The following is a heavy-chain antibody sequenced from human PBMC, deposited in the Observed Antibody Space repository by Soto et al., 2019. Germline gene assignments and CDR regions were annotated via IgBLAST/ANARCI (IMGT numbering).Heavy chain of an antibody. Sequence: GGSLRLSCAASGFTVSSNYMSWVRQAPGKGLEWVSVIYSDGTTYYADSVKGRFTISRDNSKNTLYLQMNSLRAEDTAVYYCAKDPIIAVAGTPFDYWGQGTLVTVSS. CDR3: AKDPIIAVAGTPFDY. J-gene: IGHJ4*02. CDR2: IYSDGTT. D-gene: IGHD6-19*01. CDR1: GFTVSSNY. V-gene: IGHV3-53*01.